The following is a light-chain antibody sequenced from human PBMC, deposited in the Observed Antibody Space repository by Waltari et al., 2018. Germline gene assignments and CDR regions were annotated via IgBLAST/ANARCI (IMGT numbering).Light chain of an antibody. CDR2: GQN. CDR3: NCRDRSGFLHV. Sequence: SSELTQDPAVSVALGQTVRITCQGDSLRSYYATWYQQKPGQAPVLVIFGQNKRPSRIPARLSCSSSRNTASLTITVAHAEEEADYYCNCRDRSGFLHVFGTGTKVTVL. CDR1: SLRSYY. J-gene: IGLJ1*01. V-gene: IGLV3-19*01.